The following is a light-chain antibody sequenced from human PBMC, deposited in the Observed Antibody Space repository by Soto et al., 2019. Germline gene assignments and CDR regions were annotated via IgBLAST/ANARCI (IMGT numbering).Light chain of an antibody. CDR3: AAWDDSLSGVV. J-gene: IGLJ2*01. V-gene: IGLV1-47*01. Sequence: QSALTQPPSASGTPGQRVTISCSGSSSNIGSNYVYWYQQLPKTAPKLLIYRNNQRPSGVPDRFSGSKSGTSASLAISGLRSEDEADYYCAAWDDSLSGVVFGGGTKLTVL. CDR1: SSNIGSNY. CDR2: RNN.